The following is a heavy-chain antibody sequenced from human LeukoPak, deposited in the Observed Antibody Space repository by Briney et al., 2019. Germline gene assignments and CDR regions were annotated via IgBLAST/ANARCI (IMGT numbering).Heavy chain of an antibody. CDR2: FDPEDGET. CDR3: ATYSGSYSGYYYFDY. CDR1: GYTLTELS. V-gene: IGHV1-24*01. Sequence: ASVKVSCKVSGYTLTELSMHWVRQAPGKGLEWMGGFDPEDGETIYAQKFQGRVTMTEGTSTDTAYMELSSLRSEDTAVYYCATYSGSYSGYYYFDYWGQGTLVTVSS. D-gene: IGHD1-26*01. J-gene: IGHJ4*02.